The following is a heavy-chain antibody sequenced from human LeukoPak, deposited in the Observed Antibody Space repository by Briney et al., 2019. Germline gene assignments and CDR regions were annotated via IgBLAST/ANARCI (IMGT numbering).Heavy chain of an antibody. CDR3: AKLLRDATIYDF. Sequence: GGSLRLSCAASGFPLSSYSTNGARQAPGRGQERVSSISSSSSYIYYADSVKGRFTTSRDNAKNSLFLQMNSLRAEDTAFYYCAKLLRDATIYDFWGHGALVTVSA. J-gene: IGHJ4*01. V-gene: IGHV3-21*01. CDR2: ISSSSSYI. CDR1: GFPLSSYS. D-gene: IGHD5-24*01.